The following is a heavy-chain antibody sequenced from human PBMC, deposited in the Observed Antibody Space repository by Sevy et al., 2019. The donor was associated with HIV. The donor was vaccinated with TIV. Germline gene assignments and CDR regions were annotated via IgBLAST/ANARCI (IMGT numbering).Heavy chain of an antibody. CDR2: IIDSGST. V-gene: IGHV4-34*12. J-gene: IGHJ4*02. Sequence: SETLSLTCTVYGGSFRGYYWNWIRQPPGKGLEWIGEIIDSGSTDYNPSLKSRVTISIDTSKNKFSLNLRSVTAADTAVYYCARDGNNWNRRRLFDYWGQGTPVTVSS. CDR3: ARDGNNWNRRRLFDY. D-gene: IGHD1-20*01. CDR1: GGSFRGYY.